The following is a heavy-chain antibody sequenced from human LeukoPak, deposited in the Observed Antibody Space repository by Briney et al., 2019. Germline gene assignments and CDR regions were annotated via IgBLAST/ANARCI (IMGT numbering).Heavy chain of an antibody. CDR3: ARGLRGYSYGRSFDY. CDR2: IFYSGST. CDR1: GGSISSSSYY. Sequence: SETLSLTCTVTGGSISSSSYYWGWIRQPPGKGLEWIGSIFYSGSTYYNPSLKSRVTISVDTSKNQFSLKLSSVTAADTAVYYCARGLRGYSYGRSFDYWGQGTLVTVSS. V-gene: IGHV4-39*07. D-gene: IGHD5-18*01. J-gene: IGHJ4*02.